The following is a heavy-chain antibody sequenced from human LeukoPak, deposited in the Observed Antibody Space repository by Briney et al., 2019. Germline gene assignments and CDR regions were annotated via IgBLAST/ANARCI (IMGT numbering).Heavy chain of an antibody. V-gene: IGHV4-30-4*01. D-gene: IGHD3-22*01. CDR3: ARVVRRVWRALYYYDSSGYGLPKEHFDY. CDR1: GGSISSGDYY. J-gene: IGHJ4*02. Sequence: SETLSLTCTVSGGSISSGDYYWSWIRQPPGKGLEWIGYIYYSGSTYYNPSLKSRVTISVDTSKNQFSLKLSSVTAADTAVYYCARVVRRVWRALYYYDSSGYGLPKEHFDYWGQGTLVTVSS. CDR2: IYYSGST.